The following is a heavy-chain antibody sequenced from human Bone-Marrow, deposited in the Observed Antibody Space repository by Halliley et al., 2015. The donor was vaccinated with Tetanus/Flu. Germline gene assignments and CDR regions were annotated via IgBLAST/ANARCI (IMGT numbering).Heavy chain of an antibody. J-gene: IGHJ6*02. V-gene: IGHV4-59*01. CDR1: GGSIGNYY. CDR3: AREAYSYYGTDV. CDR2: IYYSGGT. Sequence: PSLTCTVSGGSIGNYYWTWIRQPPGKGLEWIGYIYYSGGTNYNRSLKSRVTISVDKSKNQFSVNLRSVTAADTAVYYCAREAYSYYGTDVWGQGTTVIVSS.